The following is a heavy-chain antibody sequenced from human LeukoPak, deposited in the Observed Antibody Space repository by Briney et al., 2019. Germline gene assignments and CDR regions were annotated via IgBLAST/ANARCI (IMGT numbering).Heavy chain of an antibody. CDR1: GGTFSSYA. Sequence: SVKVSCKASGGTFSSYAISWVRQAPGQGLEWMGRIIPIFGTANYAQKFQGRVTITTDESTSTAYMELSSLRSEGTAVYYCARSYYYGSGHFDYWGQGTLVTVSS. CDR2: IIPIFGTA. CDR3: ARSYYYGSGHFDY. J-gene: IGHJ4*02. D-gene: IGHD3-10*01. V-gene: IGHV1-69*05.